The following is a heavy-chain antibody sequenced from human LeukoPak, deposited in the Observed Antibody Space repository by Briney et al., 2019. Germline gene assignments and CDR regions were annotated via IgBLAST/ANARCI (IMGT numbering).Heavy chain of an antibody. CDR3: ARESQSSSGWYYFDS. CDR1: GFTFSDAW. J-gene: IGHJ4*02. CDR2: IYSGGNT. V-gene: IGHV3-53*01. D-gene: IGHD6-19*01. Sequence: GGSLRLSCAASGFTFSDAWMSWVRQAPGKGLEWVSLIYSGGNTYYADSVKGRFTISKDNSKNTLYLQMNNLGAEDTAMYYCARESQSSSGWYYFDSWGQGTLVTVSS.